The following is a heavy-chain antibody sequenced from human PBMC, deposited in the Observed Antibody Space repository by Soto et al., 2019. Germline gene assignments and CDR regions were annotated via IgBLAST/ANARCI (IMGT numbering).Heavy chain of an antibody. CDR2: IYYSGST. V-gene: IGHV4-59*08. D-gene: IGHD1-7*01. CDR3: ARHLNYGTENYYYYYYMDV. CDR1: GGSISSYY. Sequence: SETLSLTCTVSGGSISSYYWSWIRQPPGKGLEWIGYIYYSGSTNYNPSLKSRVTISVDTSKNQFSLKLSSVTAADTAVYYCARHLNYGTENYYYYYYMDVWGKGTTVTVSS. J-gene: IGHJ6*03.